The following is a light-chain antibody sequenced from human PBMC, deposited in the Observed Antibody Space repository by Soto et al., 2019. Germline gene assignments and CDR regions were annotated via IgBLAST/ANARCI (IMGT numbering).Light chain of an antibody. CDR2: ADN. J-gene: IGLJ2*01. CDR3: QSYDTSLSGVI. V-gene: IGLV1-40*01. Sequence: VLTQTPSVSGAPGQKITMSCTGSSSNIGAGYDVHWYQQIPGAAPRLLIYADNNRPSGVPDRFSASKSGTSASLAITGLQGEDEANYYCQSYDTSLSGVIFGAGTQLTVL. CDR1: SSNIGAGYD.